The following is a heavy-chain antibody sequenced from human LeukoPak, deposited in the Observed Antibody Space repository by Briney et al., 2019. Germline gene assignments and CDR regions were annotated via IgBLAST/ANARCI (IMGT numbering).Heavy chain of an antibody. Sequence: PSETLSLTCTVSGSSISSSSYYWGWIRQPPGKGLEWIGSIYYSGNTYYNPSLKSRVTISVDTSKNQFSLKLSSVTAADTAVYYCAKQDRAVAGTLDYWGQGTLVTVSS. D-gene: IGHD6-19*01. V-gene: IGHV4-39*01. CDR1: GSSISSSSYY. J-gene: IGHJ4*02. CDR3: AKQDRAVAGTLDY. CDR2: IYYSGNT.